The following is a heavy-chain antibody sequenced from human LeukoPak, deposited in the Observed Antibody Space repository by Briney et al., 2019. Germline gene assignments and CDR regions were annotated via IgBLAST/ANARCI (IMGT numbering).Heavy chain of an antibody. Sequence: ASVKVSCKASGGTFSSYAISWVRQAPGQGLEWMGGIIPIFGTANYAQKFQGGVTITADKSTSTAYMELSSLRSEDTAVYYCATRNKDIVVDDSPVMDVWGKGTTVTVSS. CDR2: IIPIFGTA. V-gene: IGHV1-69*06. J-gene: IGHJ6*04. CDR1: GGTFSSYA. D-gene: IGHD2-15*01. CDR3: ATRNKDIVVDDSPVMDV.